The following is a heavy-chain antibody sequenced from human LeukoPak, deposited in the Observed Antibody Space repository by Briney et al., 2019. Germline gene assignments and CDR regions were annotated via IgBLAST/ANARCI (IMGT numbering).Heavy chain of an antibody. D-gene: IGHD1-26*01. CDR1: GGSISSYY. J-gene: IGHJ4*02. CDR2: IFYSGGT. V-gene: IGHV4-59*08. Sequence: SETLSLTCTVSGGSISSYYWSWIRQPPGKGLEWIGFIFYSGGTNCNPSLKSRVTISVDTSKNQFSLKLSSVTAADTALYYCARSYSVSYSMGYWGQGTLVTVSS. CDR3: ARSYSVSYSMGY.